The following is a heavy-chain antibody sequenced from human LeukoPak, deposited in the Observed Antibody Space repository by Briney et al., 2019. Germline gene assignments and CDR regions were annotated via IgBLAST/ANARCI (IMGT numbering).Heavy chain of an antibody. Sequence: PGGSLRLSCAASGFTFSGSAMHWVSQASGNGLEWVGRIRSKANSYATAYAASVKGRFTISRDDSKNTAYLQMNSLKTEDTAVYYCTSHIAVAAKGLYWGQGTLVTVSS. V-gene: IGHV3-73*01. CDR2: IRSKANSYAT. CDR3: TSHIAVAAKGLY. CDR1: GFTFSGSA. J-gene: IGHJ4*02. D-gene: IGHD6-19*01.